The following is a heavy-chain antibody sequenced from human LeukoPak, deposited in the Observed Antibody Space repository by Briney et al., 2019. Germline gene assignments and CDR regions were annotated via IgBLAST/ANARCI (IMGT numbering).Heavy chain of an antibody. CDR1: GGSISRYY. CDR3: ARERRNRDTSILIKRYFDS. Sequence: PAETLSLTCIASGGSISRYYWSWIRQPPGKGLEWIGDINYSGNTNYNPSLKSRVTISGDTSKNQFSLKLRSVTAADTAVYYCARERRNRDTSILIKRYFDSWGQGTLVTVSS. CDR2: INYSGNT. V-gene: IGHV4-59*01. J-gene: IGHJ4*02. D-gene: IGHD5-18*01.